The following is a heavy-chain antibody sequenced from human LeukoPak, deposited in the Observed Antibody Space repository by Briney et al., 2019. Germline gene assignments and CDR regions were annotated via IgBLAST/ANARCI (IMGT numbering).Heavy chain of an antibody. Sequence: SGYTFRSNSVTLVRRPPGQGNQWMGWISGHSGNTKYAENFQGRISLTTDTSATTAYMELRSLTSDDTAVYYCARDLSSGGWTLEFDYWGQGSLVTVAS. D-gene: IGHD1-1*01. J-gene: IGHJ4*02. CDR1: GYTFRSNS. CDR2: ISGHSGNT. CDR3: ARDLSSGGWTLEFDY. V-gene: IGHV1-18*01.